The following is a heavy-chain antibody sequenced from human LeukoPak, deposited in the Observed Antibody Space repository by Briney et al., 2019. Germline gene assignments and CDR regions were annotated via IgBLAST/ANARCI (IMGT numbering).Heavy chain of an antibody. CDR1: AGSISSSGYY. V-gene: IGHV4-39*07. J-gene: IGHJ4*02. CDR3: ARDDSSGYYMSHPDY. Sequence: SETLSLTCTVSAGSISSSGYYWGWIRQPPGKGLEWMGSIYYSGSTYYKPSLKSRVTMSVDTSKKQFSLKLSSVTAADTAVYYCARDDSSGYYMSHPDYWGQGTLVTVSS. CDR2: IYYSGST. D-gene: IGHD3-22*01.